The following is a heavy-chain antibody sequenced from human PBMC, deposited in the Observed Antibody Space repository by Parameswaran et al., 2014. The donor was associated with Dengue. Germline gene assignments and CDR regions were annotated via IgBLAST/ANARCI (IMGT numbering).Heavy chain of an antibody. J-gene: IGHJ6*02. CDR3: ARGRGYTGYDVNYYFYHGLDV. D-gene: IGHD5-12*01. V-gene: IGHV4-34*01. CDR2: INHRGSI. Sequence: RWIRQPPGKGLEWIGEINHRGSINYSPSLKNRVTISLDTSRNRFSLKLTSVTAADTGIYYCARGRGYTGYDVNYYFYHGLDVWGQGTTVTVSS.